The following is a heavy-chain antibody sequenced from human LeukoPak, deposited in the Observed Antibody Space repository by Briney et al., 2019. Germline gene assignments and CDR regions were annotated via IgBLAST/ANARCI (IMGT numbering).Heavy chain of an antibody. CDR2: LRGDSGDT. CDR1: GYTFTGYY. Sequence: ASVRVSCKASGYTFTGYYMHWVRQAPGQGLEWMGWLRGDSGDTDSPQKFKGRVTMTRDTATNPAYMQLSRLTYDDTAMYFCARVRDNACDYWGQGTLVTVSS. V-gene: IGHV1-2*02. D-gene: IGHD2-2*01. J-gene: IGHJ4*02. CDR3: ARVRDNACDY.